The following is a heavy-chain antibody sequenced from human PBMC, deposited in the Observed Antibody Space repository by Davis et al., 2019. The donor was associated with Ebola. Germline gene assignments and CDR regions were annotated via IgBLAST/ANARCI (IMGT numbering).Heavy chain of an antibody. J-gene: IGHJ3*02. CDR1: GYSFTSYW. Sequence: PGGSLRLSCKGSGYSFTSYWIGWVRQMPGKGLEWMGIIYPGDSDTRYSPSFQGQVTISADKSISTAYLQWSSLKASDTAMYYCARQTRHYCTNGVCYRGAFDIWGQGTMVTVSS. D-gene: IGHD2-8*01. CDR2: IYPGDSDT. V-gene: IGHV5-51*01. CDR3: ARQTRHYCTNGVCYRGAFDI.